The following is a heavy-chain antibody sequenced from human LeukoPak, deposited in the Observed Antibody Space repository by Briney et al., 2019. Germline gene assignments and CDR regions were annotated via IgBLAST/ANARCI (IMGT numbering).Heavy chain of an antibody. V-gene: IGHV4-59*01. D-gene: IGHD3-3*01. CDR3: ARAILSGYPDS. J-gene: IGHJ4*02. CDR1: GGSFSGYY. Sequence: SETLSLTCAVYGGSFSGYYWSWIRQPPGKGLEWIGYIYYSGSTNYNPSLKSRVTISVDTSKNQFSLKLSSVTAADTAVYYCARAILSGYPDSWGQGTLVIVFS. CDR2: IYYSGST.